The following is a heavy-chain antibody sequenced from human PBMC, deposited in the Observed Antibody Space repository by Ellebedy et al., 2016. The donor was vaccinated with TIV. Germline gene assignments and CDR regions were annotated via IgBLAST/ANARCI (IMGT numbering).Heavy chain of an antibody. CDR1: GFTFGDYA. CDR2: IRSKAYGGTT. J-gene: IGHJ3*02. Sequence: GESLKISXTASGFTFGDYAMSWFRQAPGKGLEWVGFIRSKAYGGTTEYAASVKGRFTISRDDSKSIAYLQMNSLKTEDTAVYYCTRAFSIFGVVTDAFDIWGQGTMVTVSS. D-gene: IGHD3-3*01. V-gene: IGHV3-49*03. CDR3: TRAFSIFGVVTDAFDI.